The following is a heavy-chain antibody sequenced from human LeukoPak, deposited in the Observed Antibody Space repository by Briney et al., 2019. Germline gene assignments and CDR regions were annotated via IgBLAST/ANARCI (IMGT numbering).Heavy chain of an antibody. CDR3: ARDWNLRAFDY. V-gene: IGHV3-30-3*01. J-gene: IGHJ4*02. CDR2: ISYDGSNK. CDR1: GFTFSSFA. Sequence: PGRSLRLSCAASGFTFSSFALHWVRQAPGKGLEWVAFISYDGSNKYYADSVKGRFTISRDNSKNTLYLQMNSLRAEDTAVYYCARDWNLRAFDYWGQGTLVTVSS. D-gene: IGHD1-1*01.